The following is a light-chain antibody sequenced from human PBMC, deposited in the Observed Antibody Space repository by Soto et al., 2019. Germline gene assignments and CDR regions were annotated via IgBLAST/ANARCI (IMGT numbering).Light chain of an antibody. CDR1: SRDVGDYNS. J-gene: IGLJ1*01. V-gene: IGLV2-14*01. CDR3: SSYASGSIYV. Sequence: QSALAQPVSVSGSPGQSITISCTGTSRDVGDYNSVSWYQQHPGKAPKLVIFEVSDRPSGVSNRFSGSKSGNTASLTISGLQPEDEADYYCSSYASGSIYVFGTGTQLTVL. CDR2: EVS.